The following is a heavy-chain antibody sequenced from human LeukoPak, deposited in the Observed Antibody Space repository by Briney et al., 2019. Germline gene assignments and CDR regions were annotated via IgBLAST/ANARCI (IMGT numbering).Heavy chain of an antibody. CDR2: ISAYNGNT. D-gene: IGHD3-9*01. V-gene: IGHV1-18*04. CDR1: GYTFTSYG. CDR3: ARVGDVLRYFDWFRVPYNWSDP. J-gene: IGHJ5*02. Sequence: ASVKVSCKASGYTFTSYGISWVRQAPGQGLEWMGWISAYNGNTNYAQKLQGRVTMTTDTSTSTAYMELRSLRSDDTAVYYCARVGDVLRYFDWFRVPYNWSDPWGQGTLVTVSS.